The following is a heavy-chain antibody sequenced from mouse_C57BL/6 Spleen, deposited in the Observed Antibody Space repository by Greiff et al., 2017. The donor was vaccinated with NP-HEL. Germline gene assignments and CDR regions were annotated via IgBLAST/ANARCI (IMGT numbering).Heavy chain of an antibody. CDR2: ISSGGDYI. CDR3: TRAYDEAWFAY. Sequence: EVHLVESGEGLVKPGGSLKLSCAASGFTFSSYAMSWVRQTPEKRLEWVAYISSGGDYIYYADTVKGRFTISRDNARNTLYLQMSSLKSEDTAMYYCTRAYDEAWFAYWGQGTLVTVSA. J-gene: IGHJ3*01. V-gene: IGHV5-9-1*02. CDR1: GFTFSSYA. D-gene: IGHD2-3*01.